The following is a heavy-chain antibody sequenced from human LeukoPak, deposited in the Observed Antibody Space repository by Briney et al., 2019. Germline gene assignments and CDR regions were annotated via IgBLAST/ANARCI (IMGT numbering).Heavy chain of an antibody. V-gene: IGHV1-8*03. D-gene: IGHD5-18*01. CDR1: GYTFTAYY. CDR3: AKSSRPVTAMAFFDY. J-gene: IGHJ4*02. Sequence: ASVKVSCKTSGYTFTAYYMHWVRQAPGQGLEWMGWMNPNSGNTGYAQKFQGRVTITRNTSISTAYMELSSLRAEDTAVYYCAKSSRPVTAMAFFDYWGQGTLVTVSS. CDR2: MNPNSGNT.